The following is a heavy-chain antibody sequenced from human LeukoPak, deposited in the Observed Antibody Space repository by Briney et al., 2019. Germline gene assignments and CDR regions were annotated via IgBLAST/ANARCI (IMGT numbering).Heavy chain of an antibody. CDR1: GFTFSSYW. CDR3: ERGGLPGPPIPSFAY. CDR2: IKQDGSEK. Sequence: AGGFLRLSCAASGFTFSSYWMSWVRQAPGKGLEWVANIKQDGSEKYYVDSVKGRFTISRDNAKNSLYLQMNSLRAEDTAVYYCERGGLPGPPIPSFAYWGRGPLVSVSS. J-gene: IGHJ4*02. D-gene: IGHD3-16*01. V-gene: IGHV3-7*01.